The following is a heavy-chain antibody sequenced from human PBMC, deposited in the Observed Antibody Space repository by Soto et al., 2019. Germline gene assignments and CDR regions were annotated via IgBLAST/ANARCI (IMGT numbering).Heavy chain of an antibody. CDR1: GGSISSPSYY. V-gene: IGHV4-39*07. D-gene: IGHD6-13*01. CDR2: IHYSGST. J-gene: IGHJ5*02. CDR3: ARGQQLVQYGLDP. Sequence: SETLSLTCTVSGGSISSPSYYWAWIRQPPGKGLEWMGGIHYSGSTYYSPSLKRRVTLAVDTSQNQFSLKLSSVTAADTAVYYCARGQQLVQYGLDPWGQGTLVTVSS.